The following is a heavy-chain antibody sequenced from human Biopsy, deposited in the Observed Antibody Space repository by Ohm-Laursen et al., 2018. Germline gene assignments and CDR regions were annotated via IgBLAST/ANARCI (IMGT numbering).Heavy chain of an antibody. CDR2: VFWDDDK. V-gene: IGHV2-5*08. Sequence: QTLSLTCAVFGKTFSDYQWSWIRQPPGKALECLAVVFWDDDKRYSPSLKNRVTITKDTSENQVVLTVTNMDPVDTATYYCAHVFEGYFQHWGQGTLVTVSS. J-gene: IGHJ1*01. CDR3: AHVFEGYFQH. CDR1: GKTFSDYQWS.